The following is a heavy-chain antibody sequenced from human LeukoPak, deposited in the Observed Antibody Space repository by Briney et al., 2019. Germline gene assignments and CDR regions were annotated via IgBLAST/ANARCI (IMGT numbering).Heavy chain of an antibody. CDR3: ARGVDIVVVVAAIPRRFDP. CDR1: GGSTNSYY. J-gene: IGHJ5*02. CDR2: IYYSGST. V-gene: IGHV4-59*12. Sequence: SSETLSLTCTVSGGSTNSYYWSWIRQPPGKGLEWIGYIYYSGSTNYNPSLKSRVTISVDTSKNQFSLKLSSVTAADTAVYYCARGVDIVVVVAAIPRRFDPWGQGTLVTVSS. D-gene: IGHD2-15*01.